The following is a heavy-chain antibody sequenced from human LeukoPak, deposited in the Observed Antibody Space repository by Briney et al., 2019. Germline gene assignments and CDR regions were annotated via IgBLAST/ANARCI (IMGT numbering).Heavy chain of an antibody. CDR1: GFTFSTYV. CDR2: ISASGGST. Sequence: GGTLRLSCPASGFTFSTYVMTWVRQAPGKGLEWVSDISASGGSTYYADSVKGRFTISRDNSKNTLYLQMNSLRAEDTAVYYCAPPGGVRGVSQKVFDYWGQGTLVTVSS. V-gene: IGHV3-23*01. CDR3: APPGGVRGVSQKVFDY. J-gene: IGHJ4*02. D-gene: IGHD3-10*01.